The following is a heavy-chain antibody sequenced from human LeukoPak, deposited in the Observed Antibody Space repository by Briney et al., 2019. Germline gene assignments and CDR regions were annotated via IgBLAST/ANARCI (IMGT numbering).Heavy chain of an antibody. CDR3: ARDVVVTSSPDAFDI. CDR2: ISNSGTT. Sequence: SETLSLTCTVSGDSVTSGGYFWTWIRQHPGKGLEWIGYISNSGTTYYNPSLKSRVSISVDTSNNQFSLRLSSVTAADTAVYYCARDVVVTSSPDAFDIWGQGTMVTVSS. J-gene: IGHJ3*02. CDR1: GDSVTSGGYF. V-gene: IGHV4-31*03. D-gene: IGHD2-21*02.